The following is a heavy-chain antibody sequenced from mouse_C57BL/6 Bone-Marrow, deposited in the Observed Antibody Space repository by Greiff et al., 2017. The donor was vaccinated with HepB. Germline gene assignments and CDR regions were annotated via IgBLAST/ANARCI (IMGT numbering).Heavy chain of an antibody. CDR3: TKSLLRLPFDY. V-gene: IGHV1-15*01. Sequence: QVQLQQSGAELVRPGASVTLSCKASGYTFTDYEMHWVKQTPVHGLEWIGAIDPETGGTAYNQKFKGKAILTADKSSSTAYMELRSLTSEDSAVYYCTKSLLRLPFDYWGQGTTLTVSS. D-gene: IGHD2-9*01. J-gene: IGHJ2*01. CDR1: GYTFTDYE. CDR2: IDPETGGT.